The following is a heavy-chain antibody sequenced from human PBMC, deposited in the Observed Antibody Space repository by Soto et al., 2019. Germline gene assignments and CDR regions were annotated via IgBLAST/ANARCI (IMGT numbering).Heavy chain of an antibody. J-gene: IGHJ4*02. V-gene: IGHV3-73*01. D-gene: IGHD1-26*01. CDR2: IRSKANSYST. Sequence: PGGSLRLSCAASGFTFSGSAMHWVRQASGKGLEWVGRIRSKANSYSTAYAASVKGRFTISRDDSKNTAYLQMNSLKTEDTAVYYCTRLGSGSYPRGHYWGQGTLVTVSS. CDR3: TRLGSGSYPRGHY. CDR1: GFTFSGSA.